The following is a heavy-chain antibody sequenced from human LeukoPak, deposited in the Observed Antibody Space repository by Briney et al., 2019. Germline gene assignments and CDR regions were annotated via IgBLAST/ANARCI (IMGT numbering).Heavy chain of an antibody. D-gene: IGHD3-10*01. Sequence: GGSLRLSCAASGFTFSSYGMSWVRQAPGKGLEWVSTISGSGGSTYYADSVKGRFTISRDNSKNTLYLQMNSLRAEDTAVYYCANLLWFGELLPNDYWGQGTLVTVSS. CDR3: ANLLWFGELLPNDY. V-gene: IGHV3-23*01. J-gene: IGHJ4*02. CDR1: GFTFSSYG. CDR2: ISGSGGST.